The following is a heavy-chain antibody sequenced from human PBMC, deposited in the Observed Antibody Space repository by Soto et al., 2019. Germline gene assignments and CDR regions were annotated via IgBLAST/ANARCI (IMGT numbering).Heavy chain of an antibody. CDR3: ARGPQYCSSTSCYSNYYYMDV. J-gene: IGHJ6*03. V-gene: IGHV1-69*02. CDR1: GGTFSSYT. D-gene: IGHD2-2*01. Sequence: QVQLVQSGAEVKKPGSSVKVSCKASGGTFSSYTISWVRQAPGQGLEWMGRIIPILGIANSAQKFQGRVTITADKSTSTAYMELSSLRSEDTAVYYCARGPQYCSSTSCYSNYYYMDVWGKGTTVTVSS. CDR2: IIPILGIA.